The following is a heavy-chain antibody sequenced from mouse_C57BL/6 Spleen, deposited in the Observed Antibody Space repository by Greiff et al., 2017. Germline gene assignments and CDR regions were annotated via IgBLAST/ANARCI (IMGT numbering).Heavy chain of an antibody. D-gene: IGHD2-3*01. J-gene: IGHJ4*01. V-gene: IGHV1-18*01. CDR2: INHNNGGN. CDR1: GYTFTVYN. Sequence: EVQLQESGPELVKPGDSVKIPCKASGYTFTVYNMDWVKQSQGKSLEWMGDINHNNGGNNYHQKVKGKATLTVDTYYRTACMELRRLTSENTAVYYCAKCDDYAMDYWGQGTSVTVSS. CDR3: AKCDDYAMDY.